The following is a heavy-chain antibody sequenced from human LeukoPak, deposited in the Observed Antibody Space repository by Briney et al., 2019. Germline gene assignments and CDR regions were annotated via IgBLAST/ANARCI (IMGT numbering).Heavy chain of an antibody. Sequence: GGSLRLSCAASGFTFSSYAMNWVRQGPGKGLEWVSTITDSCGTTSYADPVKGRFTISRDNYRTTLYLQMNSLRAEDTALYYCAKGRCSRTICSFENWGQGTLVTVSS. CDR3: AKGRCSRTICSFEN. CDR1: GFTFSSYA. CDR2: ITDSCGTT. D-gene: IGHD2-2*01. V-gene: IGHV3-23*01. J-gene: IGHJ4*02.